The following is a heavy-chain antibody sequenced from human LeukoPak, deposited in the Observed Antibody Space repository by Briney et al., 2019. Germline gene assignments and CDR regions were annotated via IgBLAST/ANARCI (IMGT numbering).Heavy chain of an antibody. V-gene: IGHV3-53*01. Sequence: PGRCVSLACAASGFTVITNYTTWVRQPPGKGRECVKYLYSDGNTKYADSVQGRFTIPRDNYKNTLYLEMNSLSPDDTAVYYCERGVEPLAYNTLAYWGQGTLVTVSS. CDR3: ERGVEPLAYNTLAY. CDR2: LYSDGNT. CDR1: GFTVITNY. D-gene: IGHD1-14*01. J-gene: IGHJ4*02.